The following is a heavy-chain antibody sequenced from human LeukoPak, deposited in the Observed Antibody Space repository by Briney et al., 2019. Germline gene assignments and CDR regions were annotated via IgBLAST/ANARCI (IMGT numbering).Heavy chain of an antibody. D-gene: IGHD4-11*01. V-gene: IGHV3-30*18. Sequence: EGSLRLSCAASGFTFSSYGMHWARQAPGKGLEWLAVISYDGTNKDYADSVKGRFTISRDNSKNTLYLQVNSLRAEDTAVYYCAKGLQTNYYYYHAMDVWGQGTTVTVSS. CDR3: AKGLQTNYYYYHAMDV. CDR2: ISYDGTNK. CDR1: GFTFSSYG. J-gene: IGHJ6*02.